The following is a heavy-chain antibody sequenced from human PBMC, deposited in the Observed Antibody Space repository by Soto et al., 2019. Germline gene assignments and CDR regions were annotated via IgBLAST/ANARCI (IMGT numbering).Heavy chain of an antibody. CDR3: ARANTYDSTGLHLSPYFNY. CDR1: GGSISIGVYS. V-gene: IGHV4-30-2*01. Sequence: QLQLQESGSGLVKPSQTLSLTCAASGGSISIGVYSWNWIRQPPGKGLEWIGYIYHSGSTYYNPSLRSRVTISLDRSKNQSSLSLSSVTAADTAVYYCARANTYDSTGLHLSPYFNYWGQGSLVTASS. D-gene: IGHD3-22*01. J-gene: IGHJ4*02. CDR2: IYHSGST.